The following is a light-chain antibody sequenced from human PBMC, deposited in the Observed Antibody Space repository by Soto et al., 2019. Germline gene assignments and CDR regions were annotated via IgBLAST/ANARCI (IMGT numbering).Light chain of an antibody. CDR1: QGVANY. CDR2: AAS. V-gene: IGKV1-9*01. J-gene: IGKJ4*01. Sequence: DLPLTQSPSFLSASVGDRVTITCRASQGVANYFAWYQQKPGKAPNLLIYAASTLQGGVPSRFSGSGSGTEFTLTISSLQPEDFATYYCQQLNSYPLTFGGGTKVEIK. CDR3: QQLNSYPLT.